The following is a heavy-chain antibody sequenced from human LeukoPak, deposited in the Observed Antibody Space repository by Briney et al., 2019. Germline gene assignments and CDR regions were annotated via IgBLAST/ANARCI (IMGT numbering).Heavy chain of an antibody. J-gene: IGHJ4*02. CDR3: AKAQIAAAGTVVGFGFDY. CDR2: ISWNSGSI. V-gene: IGHV3-9*01. Sequence: PGGSLRLSCAASGFTFDDYAMHWVRQAPGKGREWVSGISWNSGSIGYADSVKGRFTISRDNAKNSLYLQMNSLRAEDTALYYCAKAQIAAAGTVVGFGFDYWGQGTLVTVSS. D-gene: IGHD6-13*01. CDR1: GFTFDDYA.